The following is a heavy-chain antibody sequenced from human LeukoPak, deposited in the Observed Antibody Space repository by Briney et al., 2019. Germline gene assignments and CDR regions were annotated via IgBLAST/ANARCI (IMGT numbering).Heavy chain of an antibody. Sequence: GGSLRLSCAASGFTFSDYYMSWIRQAPGKGLEWVSYISSSGSTIYYADSVKGRFTISRDNDKNLLYVQTNSLRAEDTAVYYCARSRAAAGTGYFDYWGQGTLVTVSS. CDR1: GFTFSDYY. D-gene: IGHD6-13*01. J-gene: IGHJ4*02. CDR3: ARSRAAAGTGYFDY. CDR2: ISSSGSTI. V-gene: IGHV3-11*04.